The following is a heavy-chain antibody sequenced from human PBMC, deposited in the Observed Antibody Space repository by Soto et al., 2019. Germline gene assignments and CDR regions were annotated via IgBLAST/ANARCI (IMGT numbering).Heavy chain of an antibody. Sequence: GGSLRLSCAASGFTFDDYAMHWVRQAPGKGLEWVSGISWNSGSIGYADSVKGRFTISTDNAKNSLYLQMNSLRAEDTALYYCAKSLIGDSYYFDYWGQGTLVTVSS. D-gene: IGHD4-17*01. J-gene: IGHJ4*02. CDR1: GFTFDDYA. V-gene: IGHV3-9*01. CDR3: AKSLIGDSYYFDY. CDR2: ISWNSGSI.